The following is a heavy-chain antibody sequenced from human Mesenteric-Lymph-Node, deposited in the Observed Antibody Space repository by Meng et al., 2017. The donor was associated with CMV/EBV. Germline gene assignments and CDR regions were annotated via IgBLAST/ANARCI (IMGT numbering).Heavy chain of an antibody. CDR1: GFTFHSYA. V-gene: IGHV3-23*01. J-gene: IGHJ4*02. D-gene: IGHD6-19*01. CDR3: AKSYSGWYVFDY. Sequence: CAASGFTFHSYAMDWVRQAPGKGLEWVSSISCGSDSTNYAGAVKGRFSISRDNAKNTLSLQMNSLRTEDTAIYYCAKSYSGWYVFDYWGQGTLVTVSS. CDR2: ISCGSDST.